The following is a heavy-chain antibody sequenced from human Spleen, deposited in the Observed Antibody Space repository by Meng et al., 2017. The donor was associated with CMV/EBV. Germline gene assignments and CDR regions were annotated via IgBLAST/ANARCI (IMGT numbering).Heavy chain of an antibody. J-gene: IGHJ4*02. V-gene: IGHV4-34*01. Sequence: SETLSLTCAVYGGSFSDYYWSWIRQPPGKGLEWIGEINHSGSTNYNPSLKSRVTISVDTSKNQFSLKLNSVTAADTAVYYCARADFWSGYYDYWGQGTLVTVSS. CDR3: ARADFWSGYYDY. CDR2: INHSGST. CDR1: GGSFSDYY. D-gene: IGHD3-3*01.